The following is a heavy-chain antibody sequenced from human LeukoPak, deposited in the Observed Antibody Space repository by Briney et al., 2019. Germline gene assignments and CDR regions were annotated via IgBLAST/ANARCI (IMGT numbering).Heavy chain of an antibody. J-gene: IGHJ4*02. V-gene: IGHV3-49*03. Sequence: GGSLRLSCTASGFTFGDYAMSWFRQAPGKGLEWVGFIRSKAYGGTTEYAASVKGRFTISRDDSKSIAYLQMDSLKTEDTAVYYCTRDLKEPSGSYFIDYWGQGTLVTVSS. D-gene: IGHD1-26*01. CDR1: GFTFGDYA. CDR2: IRSKAYGGTT. CDR3: TRDLKEPSGSYFIDY.